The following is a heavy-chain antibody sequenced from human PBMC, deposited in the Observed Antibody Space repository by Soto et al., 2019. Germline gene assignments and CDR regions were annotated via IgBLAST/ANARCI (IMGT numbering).Heavy chain of an antibody. CDR2: ISNDGTNK. V-gene: IGHV3-30*18. D-gene: IGHD2-8*01. Sequence: GWSXRLSCSSSVFTFNIFGMHWFRHAPGKGLEWVALISNDGTNKYYADSVKGRFTISRDNAENSLYLQMNSLRPEDTAVYYCAKGGRADLIETYGRENWLETWGQGTQVTVYS. CDR3: AKGGRADLIETYGRENWLET. CDR1: VFTFNIFG. J-gene: IGHJ5*02.